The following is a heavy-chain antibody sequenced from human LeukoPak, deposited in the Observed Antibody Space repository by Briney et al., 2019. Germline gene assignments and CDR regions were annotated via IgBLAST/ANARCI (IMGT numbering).Heavy chain of an antibody. CDR1: GFTFSSYW. CDR3: ARVSTQYSSGWYGLDY. V-gene: IGHV3-74*01. J-gene: IGHJ4*02. CDR2: VNSDGSST. Sequence: GGSLRLSCAASGFTFSSYWMHWVRQAPGKGLVWVSRVNSDGSSTSYADSVKGRFTISRDNAKNTLYMQVNRLRAEDTGVYYCARVSTQYSSGWYGLDYWGQGTLGTVSS. D-gene: IGHD6-19*01.